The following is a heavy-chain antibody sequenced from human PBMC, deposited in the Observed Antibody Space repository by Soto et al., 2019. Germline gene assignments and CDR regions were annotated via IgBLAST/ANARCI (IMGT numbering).Heavy chain of an antibody. J-gene: IGHJ4*02. D-gene: IGHD3-22*01. Sequence: SETLSLTCTVSGGSISSYYWIWIRQPPGKGLEWIGYIYYSGITDYNPSLKSRVTISVDTSKSQFSLKLSSVTAADTAVYYCARGSGYYYWDDYWGQGTLVTVSS. CDR1: GGSISSYY. V-gene: IGHV4-59*01. CDR2: IYYSGIT. CDR3: ARGSGYYYWDDY.